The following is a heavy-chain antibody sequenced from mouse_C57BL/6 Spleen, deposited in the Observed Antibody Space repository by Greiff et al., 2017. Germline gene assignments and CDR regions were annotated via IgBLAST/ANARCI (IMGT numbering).Heavy chain of an antibody. CDR1: GFTFSSYG. J-gene: IGHJ3*01. V-gene: IGHV5-6*01. CDR2: ISSGGSYT. D-gene: IGHD2-2*01. Sequence: VESGGDLVKPGGSLKLSCAASGFTFSSYGMSWVSQTPDKRLEWVATISSGGSYTYYPDSVKGRFTISRDNAKNTLYLQMSSLKSEDTAMYYCARDGYDGAWFAYWGQGTLVTVSA. CDR3: ARDGYDGAWFAY.